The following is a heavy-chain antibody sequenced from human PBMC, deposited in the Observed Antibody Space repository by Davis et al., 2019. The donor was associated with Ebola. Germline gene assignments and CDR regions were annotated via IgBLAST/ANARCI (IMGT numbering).Heavy chain of an antibody. Sequence: GESLKISCAASGFTFSDHYMDWVRQAPGKGLEWVGRVRKKANSYTTEYAASVKGRFTISRDDSKNTLYLQMNSLKTEDTAVYYCTPLLSYWGQGTLVTVSS. J-gene: IGHJ4*02. D-gene: IGHD2-15*01. CDR3: TPLLSY. CDR2: VRKKANSYTT. CDR1: GFTFSDHY. V-gene: IGHV3-72*01.